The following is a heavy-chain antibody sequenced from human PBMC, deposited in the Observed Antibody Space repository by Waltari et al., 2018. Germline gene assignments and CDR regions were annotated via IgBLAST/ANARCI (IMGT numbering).Heavy chain of an antibody. V-gene: IGHV1-8*01. CDR1: GYSFTSWD. D-gene: IGHD3-22*01. Sequence: VQLVQSGAEVKKPGASGQVSCEASGYSFTSWDVNWVRQATGQGLEWMGWINPHSGEVGYTQRFQGRITMTRNTSINTVYMELSSLTADDTATYYCSDSSGPWGQGTLVTVSS. CDR3: SDSSGP. J-gene: IGHJ5*02. CDR2: INPHSGEV.